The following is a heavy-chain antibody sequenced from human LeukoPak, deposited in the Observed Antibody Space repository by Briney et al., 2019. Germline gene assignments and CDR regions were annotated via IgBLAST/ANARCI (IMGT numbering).Heavy chain of an antibody. CDR2: IYYSGST. D-gene: IGHD3-10*01. CDR1: GGSISSYY. Sequence: SETPSLTCTVSGGSISSYYWSWIRQPPGKGLEWVGYIYYSGSTNYNPSLKRRVTISVDTSKNQFSLKLSSVTAADTAVYYCARLNAPSFGESAPFDYWGQGTLVTVSS. CDR3: ARLNAPSFGESAPFDY. V-gene: IGHV4-59*08. J-gene: IGHJ4*02.